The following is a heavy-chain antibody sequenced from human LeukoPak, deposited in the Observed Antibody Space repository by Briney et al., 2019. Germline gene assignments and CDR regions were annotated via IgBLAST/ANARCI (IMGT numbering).Heavy chain of an antibody. V-gene: IGHV4-34*01. J-gene: IGHJ6*03. CDR3: AREVAYYYMDV. Sequence: SETLSLTCAVYGESFTPYYWSWVRQSPGKGLEWIGGINHSGSTNYNPSFKSRVTMSVDTSKNQFSLNLRSVTAADAAMYYCAREVAYYYMDVWGKGTTVIVSS. CDR2: INHSGST. CDR1: GESFTPYY.